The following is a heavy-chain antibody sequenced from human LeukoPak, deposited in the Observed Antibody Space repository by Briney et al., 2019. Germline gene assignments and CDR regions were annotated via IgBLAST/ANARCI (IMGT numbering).Heavy chain of an antibody. V-gene: IGHV4-39*07. D-gene: IGHD6-19*01. CDR1: GGSIRSTTYY. CDR2: IYYSGST. Sequence: SETLSLTCTVSGGSIRSTTYYWGWIRQPPGKGLEWIGSIYYSGSTYYNPSLKSRVTISVDTSKNQFFLKLSSVTAADTAMYYCARGTLYRGWSYYLDFWGQGSQVTVSS. CDR3: ARGTLYRGWSYYLDF. J-gene: IGHJ4*02.